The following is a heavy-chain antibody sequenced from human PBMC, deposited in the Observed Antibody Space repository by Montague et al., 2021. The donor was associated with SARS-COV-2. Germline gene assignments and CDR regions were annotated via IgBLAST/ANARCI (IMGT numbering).Heavy chain of an antibody. V-gene: IGHV3-21*01. CDR3: ARDQVPDYYYYYYGMDV. CDR2: ISSSSSYI. CDR1: GFTFSSYR. J-gene: IGHJ6*02. Sequence: SLRLSCAASGFTFSSYRMNWVRQAPGKGLEWVSSISSSSSYIYYADSVKGRFTISRDNAKDSLYLQMNSLRAEDTAVYYCARDQVPDYYYYYYGMDVWGQGTMVTVSS.